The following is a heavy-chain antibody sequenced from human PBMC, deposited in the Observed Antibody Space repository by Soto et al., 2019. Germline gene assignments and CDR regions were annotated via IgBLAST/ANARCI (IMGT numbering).Heavy chain of an antibody. J-gene: IGHJ4*02. V-gene: IGHV3-49*03. CDR3: TSVPPKTYVSGTYPFDY. CDR1: GFTFDHFA. Sequence: EVQLVESGGGLAQPWRSLRLSCTSSGFTFDHFAMTWFRQAPGKGLEWVGFITSKRYGGTREYAASMKDRFTISRDDSKNLAYLQMDSLKTEDTAVYYCTSVPPKTYVSGTYPFDYWGQGALVTVSS. D-gene: IGHD3-10*01. CDR2: ITSKRYGGTR.